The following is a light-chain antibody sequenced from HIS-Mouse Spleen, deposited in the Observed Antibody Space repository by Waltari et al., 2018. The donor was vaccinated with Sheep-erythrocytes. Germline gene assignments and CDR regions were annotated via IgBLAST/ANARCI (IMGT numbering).Light chain of an antibody. CDR2: WAS. J-gene: IGKJ4*01. V-gene: IGKV4-1*01. Sequence: DIVMTQSPDSLAVSLGERATINCKSSQSVLYSSNNKNYLAWYQQKPGQLPKLLIYWASTRESGVPDRFSGSGSGTDFTLTISSLQAEDVAVYYCQQYYSTRTFGGGTKVEIK. CDR3: QQYYSTRT. CDR1: QSVLYSSNNKNY.